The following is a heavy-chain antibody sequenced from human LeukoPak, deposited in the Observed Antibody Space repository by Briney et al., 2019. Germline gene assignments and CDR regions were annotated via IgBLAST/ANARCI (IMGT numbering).Heavy chain of an antibody. J-gene: IGHJ4*02. V-gene: IGHV4-30-2*03. CDR1: GGSTSSGGYS. CDR2: IYYGGGT. Sequence: PSETLSLTCAVSGGSTSSGGYSWSWIRQPPGKGLEWIGSIYYGGGTYYNASLKSRVTISADTSKNQFSLKVSSVTAADTAVYYCARRGLAVAAHWGQGTLVTVSS. CDR3: ARRGLAVAAH. D-gene: IGHD6-19*01.